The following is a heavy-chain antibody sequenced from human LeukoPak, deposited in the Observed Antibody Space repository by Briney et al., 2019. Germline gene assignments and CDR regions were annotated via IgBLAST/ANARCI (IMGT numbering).Heavy chain of an antibody. D-gene: IGHD1-26*01. CDR1: GFTFSSYG. CDR3: AKDTVVGATTNLFDY. Sequence: GRSLRLSCAASGFTFSSYGMHWVRQAPGKGLEWVAVIWYDGSNKYYADSVKGRFTISRDNSKNTLYLQMNSLGAEDTAVYYCAKDTVVGATTNLFDYWGQGTLVTVSS. J-gene: IGHJ4*02. CDR2: IWYDGSNK. V-gene: IGHV3-33*06.